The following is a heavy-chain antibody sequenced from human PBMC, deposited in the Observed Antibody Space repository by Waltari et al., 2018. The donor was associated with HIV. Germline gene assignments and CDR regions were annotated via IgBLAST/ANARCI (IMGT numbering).Heavy chain of an antibody. D-gene: IGHD3-22*01. Sequence: QVTLKESGPVLVKPTETLTLTCTVSGFSLSNARMGVSWIRQPPGKALEWLAHIFSNDEKSYSTSLKSRLTISKDTSKSQVVLTMTNMDPVDTATYYCARHYDSSGYYYFDYWGQGTLVTVSS. CDR1: GFSLSNARMG. J-gene: IGHJ4*02. V-gene: IGHV2-26*01. CDR2: IFSNDEK. CDR3: ARHYDSSGYYYFDY.